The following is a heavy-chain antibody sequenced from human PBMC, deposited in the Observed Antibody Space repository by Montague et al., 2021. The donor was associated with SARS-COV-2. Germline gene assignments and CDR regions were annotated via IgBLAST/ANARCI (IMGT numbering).Heavy chain of an antibody. J-gene: IGHJ5*01. CDR2: IFYNGST. D-gene: IGHD2-21*01. CDR3: ARQDAWAYCGDECYRGWFDS. V-gene: IGHV4-59*01. CDR1: FGSISTYY. Sequence: SETLSLTCTVSFGSISTYYWSWIRQPPGKGLGWIGFIFYNGSTKYNPSLKRRVSISLDTSKNQFSLKLSSVTAADTAVYYCARQDAWAYCGDECYRGWFDSWGQGTQVTVSS.